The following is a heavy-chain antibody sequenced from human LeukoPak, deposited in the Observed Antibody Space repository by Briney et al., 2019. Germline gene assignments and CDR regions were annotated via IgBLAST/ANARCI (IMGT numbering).Heavy chain of an antibody. J-gene: IGHJ4*02. V-gene: IGHV3-23*01. Sequence: GGSLRLSCAASGFTFSTYAMSWVRQAPGKGLEWVSGLSGSGSSAYYADSVKGRFTNSRDNSKNTLYLQMNSLRPEDTAVYYCAKGLTNLGDDWGQGTLVTVSS. D-gene: IGHD3-9*01. CDR3: AKGLTNLGDD. CDR2: LSGSGSSA. CDR1: GFTFSTYA.